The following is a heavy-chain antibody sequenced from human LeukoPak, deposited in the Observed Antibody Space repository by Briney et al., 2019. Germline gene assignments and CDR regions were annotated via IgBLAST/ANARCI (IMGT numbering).Heavy chain of an antibody. D-gene: IGHD3-9*01. Sequence: SETLSLTCAVYGGSFSGYYWSWIRQPPGKGLEWIGEINHSGGTNYNPSLKSRVTISVDTSKNQFSLKLSSVTAADTAVYYCARLSILTGYYLDYWGQGTLVTVSS. CDR1: GGSFSGYY. CDR2: INHSGGT. J-gene: IGHJ4*02. CDR3: ARLSILTGYYLDY. V-gene: IGHV4-34*01.